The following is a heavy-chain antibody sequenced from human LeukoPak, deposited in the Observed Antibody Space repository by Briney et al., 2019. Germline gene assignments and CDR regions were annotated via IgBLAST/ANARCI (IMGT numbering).Heavy chain of an antibody. J-gene: IGHJ4*02. Sequence: GGSLRLSCAASGFTVSSNYMSWVRQAPGKGLEWVSSISSSSSYIYYADSVKGRFTISRDNAKNSLYLQMNSLRAEDTAVYYCATIQEREFDYWGQGTLVTVSS. CDR2: ISSSSSYI. D-gene: IGHD5-18*01. V-gene: IGHV3-21*01. CDR1: GFTVSSNY. CDR3: ATIQEREFDY.